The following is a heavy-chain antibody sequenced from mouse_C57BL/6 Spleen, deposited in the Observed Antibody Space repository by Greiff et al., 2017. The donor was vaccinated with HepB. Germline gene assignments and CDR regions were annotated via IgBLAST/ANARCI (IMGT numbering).Heavy chain of an antibody. CDR3: TRFITTVVAPYAMDY. CDR2: IDPETGGT. D-gene: IGHD1-1*01. CDR1: GYTFTDYE. Sequence: VQLKQSGAELVRPGASVTLSCKASGYTFTDYEMHWVKQTPVHGLEWIGAIDPETGGTAYNQKFKGKAILTADKSSSTAYMELRSLTSEDSAVYYCTRFITTVVAPYAMDYWGQGTSVTVSS. V-gene: IGHV1-15*01. J-gene: IGHJ4*01.